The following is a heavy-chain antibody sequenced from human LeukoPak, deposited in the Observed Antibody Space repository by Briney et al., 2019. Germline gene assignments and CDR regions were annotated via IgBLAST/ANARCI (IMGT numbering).Heavy chain of an antibody. Sequence: SETLSLTCTVSGGSISSYYWSWIRQPPGKGLEWIGYIYYSGSTNYNPSLKSRVTISVDTSKNQFSLKLSSVTAADTAVYYCARVESRVAGDAFDIWGQGTMVTISS. V-gene: IGHV4-59*01. D-gene: IGHD2-15*01. CDR1: GGSISSYY. CDR3: ARVESRVAGDAFDI. J-gene: IGHJ3*02. CDR2: IYYSGST.